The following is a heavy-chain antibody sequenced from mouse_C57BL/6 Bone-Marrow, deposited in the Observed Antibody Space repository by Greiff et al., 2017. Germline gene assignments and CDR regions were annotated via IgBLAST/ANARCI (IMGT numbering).Heavy chain of an antibody. CDR1: GFTFSSYG. Sequence: EVNVVESGGDLVKPGGSLKLSCAASGFTFSSYGMSWVRQTPDKRLEWVATISSGGSYTYYPDSVKGRFTISRDNAKNTLYLQMSSLKSEDTAMYYCARPFLGCAYWGQGTLVTVSA. V-gene: IGHV5-6*01. CDR3: ARPFLGCAY. J-gene: IGHJ3*01. CDR2: ISSGGSYT.